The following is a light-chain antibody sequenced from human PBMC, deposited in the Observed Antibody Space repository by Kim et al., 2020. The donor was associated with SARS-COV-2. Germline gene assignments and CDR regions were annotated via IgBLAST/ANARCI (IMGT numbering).Light chain of an antibody. J-gene: IGLJ3*02. CDR2: RNN. V-gene: IGLV1-47*01. CDR1: SSNIGSNY. Sequence: ELTQPPSASGTPGQRVTISCSGSSSNIGSNYVYWYQQLPGTAPKLLIYRNNQRPSAVPDRFSGSKSGTSASLAISGLRSEDEADYYCAAWDDSLRVFGGGTQLTVL. CDR3: AAWDDSLRV.